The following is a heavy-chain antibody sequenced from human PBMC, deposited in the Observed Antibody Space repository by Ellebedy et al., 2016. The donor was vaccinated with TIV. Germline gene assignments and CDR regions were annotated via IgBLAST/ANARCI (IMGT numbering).Heavy chain of an antibody. D-gene: IGHD1-26*01. Sequence: AASVKVSCKASGYTFTGYYMHWVRQAPGQGLEWMGWINPNSGGTNYAQKFQGRVTMTRDTSISTAYMERSRLRSDDTAVYYWARDPRVGGSYYYYYGMDVWGQGTTVTVSS. J-gene: IGHJ6*02. CDR2: INPNSGGT. CDR3: ARDPRVGGSYYYYYGMDV. V-gene: IGHV1-2*02. CDR1: GYTFTGYY.